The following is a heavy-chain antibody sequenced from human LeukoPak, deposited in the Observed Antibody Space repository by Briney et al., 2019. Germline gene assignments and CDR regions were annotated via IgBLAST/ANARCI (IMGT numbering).Heavy chain of an antibody. J-gene: IGHJ4*02. D-gene: IGHD2-15*01. CDR2: ISSSGSTI. CDR3: ARGGLRAARKGY. V-gene: IGHV3-48*03. Sequence: GGSLRLSCAASGFTFSSYEMNWVRQAPGKGLEWVSYISSSGSTIYYADSVKGRFTISRDNAKNSLYLQMNSLRAEDTAVYYCARGGLRAARKGYWGQGTLVTVSS. CDR1: GFTFSSYE.